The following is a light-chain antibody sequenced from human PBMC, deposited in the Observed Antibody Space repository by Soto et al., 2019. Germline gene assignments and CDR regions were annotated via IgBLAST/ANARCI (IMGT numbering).Light chain of an antibody. J-gene: IGKJ2*01. CDR1: QSISSN. CDR3: HQYTNWPPLT. V-gene: IGKV3-15*01. CDR2: GAS. Sequence: EIVMTQSPATLSVSPGERATLSCRASQSISSNLAWYQQKPGQAPSLLLYGASTRATGIPARFSGSGSGTDYTLTIISLQSQDFAVYYCHQYTNWPPLTFGPGTKLEIK.